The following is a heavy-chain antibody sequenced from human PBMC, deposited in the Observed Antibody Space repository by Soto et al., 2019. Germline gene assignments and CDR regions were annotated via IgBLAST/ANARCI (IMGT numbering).Heavy chain of an antibody. CDR3: AKDRGRYSSRWQARGYWLDP. V-gene: IGHV3-23*01. J-gene: IGHJ5*02. D-gene: IGHD6-13*01. CDR1: GFTFSSYA. CDR2: ISGSGGST. Sequence: GGSLRLSCAASGFTFSSYAMSWVRQAPGKGLEWVSAISGSGGSTYYADSVKGRFTISRDNSKNTLYLQMNSLRAEDTAVYYCAKDRGRYSSRWQARGYWLDPWGQGTLVTVSS.